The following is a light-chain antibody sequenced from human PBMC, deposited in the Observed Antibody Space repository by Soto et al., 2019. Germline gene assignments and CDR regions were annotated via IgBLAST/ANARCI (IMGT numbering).Light chain of an antibody. Sequence: DIQMTQSPPSVSASVGGRVTITCRASQDVGKWLAWYQQKPGKAPTLLIHGASSLQSGVPPRYSGSGYGTDFTLTISSLQPEDVATYYCQQANSFPITLGQGTRLEIK. V-gene: IGKV1-12*01. CDR1: QDVGKW. CDR2: GAS. J-gene: IGKJ5*01. CDR3: QQANSFPIT.